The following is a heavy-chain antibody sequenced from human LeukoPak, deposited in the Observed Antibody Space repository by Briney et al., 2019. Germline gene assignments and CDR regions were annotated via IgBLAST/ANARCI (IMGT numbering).Heavy chain of an antibody. CDR1: GFTFSSYA. J-gene: IGHJ4*02. Sequence: GGSLRLSCAASGFTFSSYAMSWVRQAPGKGLEWVSAISGSGGSTYYADSVKGRFTISRDNSKNSLYLQMSSLRAEDTAVYYCATDRGWRTSGYYLYYFEYWGQGTLVTVSS. CDR3: ATDRGWRTSGYYLYYFEY. V-gene: IGHV3-23*01. D-gene: IGHD3-3*01. CDR2: ISGSGGST.